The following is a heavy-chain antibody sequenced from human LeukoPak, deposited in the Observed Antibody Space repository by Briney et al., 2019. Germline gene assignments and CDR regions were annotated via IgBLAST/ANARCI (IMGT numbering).Heavy chain of an antibody. CDR1: GFPFSDFA. CDR3: AKFEGALLGNYYMDV. V-gene: IGHV3-23*01. CDR2: ISGGGDNT. J-gene: IGHJ6*03. Sequence: GGSLSLSCAVSGFPFSDFAMSWVRQAPGKGLEWVSTISGGGDNTYFADSVKGRFTISRDNSKNTLFLQMVSLRAEDTAVYYCAKFEGALLGNYYMDVWGKGTTVTVSS.